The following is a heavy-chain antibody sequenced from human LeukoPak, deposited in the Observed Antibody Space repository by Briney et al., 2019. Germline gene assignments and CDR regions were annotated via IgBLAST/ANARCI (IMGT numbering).Heavy chain of an antibody. Sequence: WASVKVSCKASGYTFTSYGISWVRQAPGQGLEWMGWISAYNGNTNYAQKLQGRVTMTTDTSTSTAYMELRSLRSDDTAVYYCARGVGYQLLYPAQTLNWFDPWGQGTLVTVSS. V-gene: IGHV1-18*01. J-gene: IGHJ5*02. CDR2: ISAYNGNT. CDR1: GYTFTSYG. D-gene: IGHD2-2*02. CDR3: ARGVGYQLLYPAQTLNWFDP.